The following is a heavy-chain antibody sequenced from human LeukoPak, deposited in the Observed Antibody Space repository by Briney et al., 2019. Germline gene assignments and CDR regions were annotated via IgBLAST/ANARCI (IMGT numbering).Heavy chain of an antibody. CDR2: IYYSGST. D-gene: IGHD3-16*01. CDR3: ARGHYERALQPFDP. J-gene: IGHJ5*02. CDR1: GGSISSYY. V-gene: IGHV4-59*01. Sequence: ASETLSLTCTVSGGSISSYYWSWLRQPPGKGLQWIGYIYYSGSTNYDPSLKSRVTISVDTSKNQFSLKLTSVTAADTAVYYCARGHYERALQPFDPWGPGTLVTVSS.